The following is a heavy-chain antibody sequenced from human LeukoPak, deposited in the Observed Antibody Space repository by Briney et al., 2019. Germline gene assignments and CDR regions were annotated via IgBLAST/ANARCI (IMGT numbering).Heavy chain of an antibody. CDR1: GGSISSYY. V-gene: IGHV4-59*01. CDR3: ARGNVDLDN. CDR2: IYYSGST. J-gene: IGHJ4*02. Sequence: SETLSLTCTVSGGSISSYYWSWIRQPPGKGLEWIGYIYYSGSTNYNPSLKSRVTISVDTSKNQFSLKLSSVTAADTAEYYCARGNVDLDNWGQGTLVTVSS. D-gene: IGHD4-11*01.